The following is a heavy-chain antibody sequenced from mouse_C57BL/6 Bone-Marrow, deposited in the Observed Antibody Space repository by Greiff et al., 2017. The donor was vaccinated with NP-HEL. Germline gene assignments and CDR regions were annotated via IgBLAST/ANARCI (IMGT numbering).Heavy chain of an antibody. Sequence: VQLKESGAELVRPGASVKLSCTASGFNIKDDYMHWVKQRPEQGLEWIGWIDPENGDTEYASKFQGKATITADTSSNTAYLQLSSLISEDTAVYYCTTFITTVGYAMDYWGQGTSVTVSS. CDR2: IDPENGDT. CDR3: TTFITTVGYAMDY. D-gene: IGHD1-1*01. CDR1: GFNIKDDY. J-gene: IGHJ4*01. V-gene: IGHV14-4*01.